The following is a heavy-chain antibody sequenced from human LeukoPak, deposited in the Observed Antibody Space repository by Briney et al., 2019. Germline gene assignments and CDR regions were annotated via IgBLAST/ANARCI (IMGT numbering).Heavy chain of an antibody. D-gene: IGHD3-22*01. CDR1: GYSFTSYL. V-gene: IGHV5-51*01. Sequence: GESLKISCKGSGYSFTSYLIGWVRQMPGKGLEWMGIIYPGDSDTRYSPSFQGQVTISADKSISTAYLQWSSLKASDTAMYYCASPGLDSSGYYLLWYWGQGTLVTVSS. J-gene: IGHJ4*02. CDR2: IYPGDSDT. CDR3: ASPGLDSSGYYLLWY.